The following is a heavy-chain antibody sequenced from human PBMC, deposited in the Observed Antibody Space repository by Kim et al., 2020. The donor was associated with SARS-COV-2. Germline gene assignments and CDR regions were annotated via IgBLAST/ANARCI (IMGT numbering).Heavy chain of an antibody. Sequence: GGSLRLSCETSGFSFSSHGMHWVRQAPGKGLEWVAVISYHGSSTYYADSVRGRFIISRDNSRNTLSLQMSGLTPEDTAVYYCAKDRGNYDILTGHDSWGQGTLVTVSA. J-gene: IGHJ5*01. CDR1: GFSFSSHG. CDR2: ISYHGSST. V-gene: IGHV3-30*18. D-gene: IGHD3-9*01. CDR3: AKDRGNYDILTGHDS.